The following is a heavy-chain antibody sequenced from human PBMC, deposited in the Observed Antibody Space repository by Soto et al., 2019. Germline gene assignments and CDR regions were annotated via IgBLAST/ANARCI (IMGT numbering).Heavy chain of an antibody. V-gene: IGHV3-23*01. Sequence: PGGSLRLSCAASGFTFSSYAMSWVRQAPGKGLEWVSAISGSGGSTYYADSVKGRFTISRDNSKNTLYLQMNSLRAEDTAVYYCAKDAIAAAGLGAKYYYYYYGMDVWGQGTTVTVPS. CDR1: GFTFSSYA. CDR3: AKDAIAAAGLGAKYYYYYYGMDV. D-gene: IGHD6-13*01. J-gene: IGHJ6*02. CDR2: ISGSGGST.